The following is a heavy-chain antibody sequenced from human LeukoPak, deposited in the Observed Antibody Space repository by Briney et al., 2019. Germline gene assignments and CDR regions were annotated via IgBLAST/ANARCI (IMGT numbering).Heavy chain of an antibody. CDR2: IYHSGST. D-gene: IGHD3-22*01. CDR3: ARRVRRRGDDSSGYYLDY. CDR1: GGSISSGGYY. V-gene: IGHV4-30-2*01. Sequence: SETLSLTCTVSGGSISSGGYYWSWIRQPPGKGLEWIGYIYHSGSTYYNPSLKSRVTISVDRSKNQFSLKLSSVTAADTAVYYCARRVRRRGDDSSGYYLDYWGQGTLVTVSS. J-gene: IGHJ4*02.